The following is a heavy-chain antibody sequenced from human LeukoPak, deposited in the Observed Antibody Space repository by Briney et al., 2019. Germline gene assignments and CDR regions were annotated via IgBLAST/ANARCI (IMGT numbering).Heavy chain of an antibody. CDR2: IIPYNGNT. CDR1: GYTFSTYS. V-gene: IGHV1-18*01. J-gene: IGHJ4*02. Sequence: GASVKVSCKASGYTFSTYSISWVRQAPGQGLEWVGSIIPYNGNTNSAENLQGRVTLTTDTSTSTAYLELRSLKSDDTAVYYCAREGGGNDFFDFWGQGSLVIVSS. CDR3: AREGGGNDFFDF. D-gene: IGHD1-1*01.